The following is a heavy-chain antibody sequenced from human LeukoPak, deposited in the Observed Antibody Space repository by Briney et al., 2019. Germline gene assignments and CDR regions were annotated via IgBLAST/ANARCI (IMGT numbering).Heavy chain of an antibody. D-gene: IGHD3-3*01. Sequence: PGGSLRLSCAASGFTFSSYAMHWVRQAPGKGLEWVAVISYDGSNKYYADSVKGRFTVSRDNSKNTLYLQMNSLRAEDTAVYYCARTRVRFLEWLSFDYWGQGTLVTVSS. CDR3: ARTRVRFLEWLSFDY. V-gene: IGHV3-30-3*01. CDR1: GFTFSSYA. CDR2: ISYDGSNK. J-gene: IGHJ4*02.